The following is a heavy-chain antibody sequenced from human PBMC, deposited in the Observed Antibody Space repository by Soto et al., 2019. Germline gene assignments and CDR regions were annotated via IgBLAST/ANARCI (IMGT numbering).Heavy chain of an antibody. CDR3: SPRDWVTSGSSHFYVPDV. J-gene: IGHJ6*02. CDR2: ISGGTT. Sequence: EVQLLESGGGVVQPGGSLRLSCVASGSTFSSDVMSLVRQAPGKGLEWVSGISGGTTYYADSVQGRFTISRDNFTHTLFLQMNRLRAEDTALYRCSPRDWVTSGSSHFYVPDVWGQGTTVTVSS. D-gene: IGHD1-26*01. CDR1: GSTFSSDV. V-gene: IGHV3-23*01.